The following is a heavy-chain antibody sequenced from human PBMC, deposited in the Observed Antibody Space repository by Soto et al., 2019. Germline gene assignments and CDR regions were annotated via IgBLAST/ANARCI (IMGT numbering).Heavy chain of an antibody. CDR2: IYHSGST. Sequence: SETLSLTCAVSGGSISSSNWWSWFRQPPGKGLEWIGEIYHSGSTNYNPSLKSRVTISVDKSKNQFSLKLSSVTAADTAVYYCAVLYYYGSGSYYKAPRPGYWGQGTLVTVSS. J-gene: IGHJ4*02. CDR3: AVLYYYGSGSYYKAPRPGY. CDR1: GGSISSSNW. D-gene: IGHD3-10*01. V-gene: IGHV4-4*02.